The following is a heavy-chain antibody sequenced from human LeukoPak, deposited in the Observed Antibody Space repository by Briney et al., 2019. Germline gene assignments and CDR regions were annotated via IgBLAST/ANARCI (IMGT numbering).Heavy chain of an antibody. D-gene: IGHD3-22*01. CDR1: GYTFTSYD. CDR3: TKLRGSSDYYGTFDY. Sequence: GASVKVSCKASGYTFTSYDINWVRQATGQGLEWMGWMNPNSGNTGYAQKFQGRVTITRNTSISTAYMELSSLRSEDTAVYYCTKLRGSSDYYGTFDYWGQGTLVTVSS. J-gene: IGHJ4*02. CDR2: MNPNSGNT. V-gene: IGHV1-8*03.